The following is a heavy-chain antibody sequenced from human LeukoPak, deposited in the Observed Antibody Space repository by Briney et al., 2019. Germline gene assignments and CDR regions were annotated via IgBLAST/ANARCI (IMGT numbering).Heavy chain of an antibody. CDR1: GYTFTGYY. D-gene: IGHD6-6*01. CDR2: INPNSGGT. V-gene: IGHV1-2*02. Sequence: ASVKVSCKASGYTFTGYYMHWVRQATGQGLEWMGWINPNSGGTNYAQKFQGRVTMTRDTSISTAYMELSRLRSDDTAVYYCARDSSSRVLYYFDYWGQGTLVTVSS. J-gene: IGHJ4*02. CDR3: ARDSSSRVLYYFDY.